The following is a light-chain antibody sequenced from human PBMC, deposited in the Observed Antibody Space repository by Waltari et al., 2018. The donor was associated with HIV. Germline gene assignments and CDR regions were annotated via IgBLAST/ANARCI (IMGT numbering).Light chain of an antibody. V-gene: IGKV3-15*01. CDR1: QSVSSN. J-gene: IGKJ2*01. CDR2: GAS. CDR3: QQYNDWPRT. Sequence: EIVMTQSPATLSVSPGERVTLSCRASQSVSSNLAWYQHKPGQAPRLLIYGASTRATGIPARFSGSGSGTEFTLTISSLQSEDFAVYYCQQYNDWPRTFGQGTKLEIK.